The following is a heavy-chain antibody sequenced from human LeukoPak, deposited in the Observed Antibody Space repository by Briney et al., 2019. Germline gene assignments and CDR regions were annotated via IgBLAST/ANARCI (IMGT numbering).Heavy chain of an antibody. V-gene: IGHV1-69*05. Sequence: SVKVSCKASGGTFSRYAISWVRQAPGQGLEWMGGIIPIFGTANYAQKFQGRVTITTDESTSTAYMELSSLRSEDTAVYYCARTLMVRGFPHYYYYYMDVWGKGTTVTVSS. CDR2: IIPIFGTA. J-gene: IGHJ6*03. CDR3: ARTLMVRGFPHYYYYYMDV. CDR1: GGTFSRYA. D-gene: IGHD3-10*01.